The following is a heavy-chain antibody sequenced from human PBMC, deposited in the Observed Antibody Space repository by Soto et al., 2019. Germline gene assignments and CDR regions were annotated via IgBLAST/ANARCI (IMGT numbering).Heavy chain of an antibody. CDR3: AKCSAGGYSYAAWYLDS. CDR2: INAGGGCT. CDR1: GFIFSSYA. Sequence: EVQLLESGGGLVQPGGSLRLSCAASGFIFSSYAMSWVRQAPGKGLEWVSGINAGGGCTYNADSVKGRFIISRDNSKNTLYLQINHLRAEDTAVYHCAKCSAGGYSYAAWYLDSWGRGTLITVSS. J-gene: IGHJ4*02. V-gene: IGHV3-23*01. D-gene: IGHD5-18*01.